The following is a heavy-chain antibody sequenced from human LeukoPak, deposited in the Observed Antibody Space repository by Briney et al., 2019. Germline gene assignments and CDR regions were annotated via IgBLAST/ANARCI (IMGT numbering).Heavy chain of an antibody. CDR3: AREVVAGDYYDSSGAIDY. CDR2: IYSGGST. V-gene: IGHV3-53*01. Sequence: PGGSLRLSCAASGFTVSSNYMSWVRQAPGKGLEWVSVIYSGGSTYYADSVKGRFTISRDNSKNTLYLQLNSLRAGDTAVYYCAREVVAGDYYDSSGAIDYWGQGTLVTVSS. CDR1: GFTVSSNY. J-gene: IGHJ4*02. D-gene: IGHD3-22*01.